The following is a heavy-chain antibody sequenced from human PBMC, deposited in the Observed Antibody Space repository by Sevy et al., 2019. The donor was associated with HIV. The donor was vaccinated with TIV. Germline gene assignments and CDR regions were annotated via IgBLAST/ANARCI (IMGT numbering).Heavy chain of an antibody. V-gene: IGHV3-7*01. D-gene: IGHD5-18*01. CDR1: GFTFSSYW. CDR2: IKQDGSEK. J-gene: IGHJ3*02. Sequence: GGSLRLSCAASGFTFSSYWMSWVRQAPGKGLEWVANIKQDGSEKYYVDSVKGRFTISRDNAKNSLYLQMNSLRAEDTAVYYCARDFMYSYAHSAFDIWGQGTMVTVSS. CDR3: ARDFMYSYAHSAFDI.